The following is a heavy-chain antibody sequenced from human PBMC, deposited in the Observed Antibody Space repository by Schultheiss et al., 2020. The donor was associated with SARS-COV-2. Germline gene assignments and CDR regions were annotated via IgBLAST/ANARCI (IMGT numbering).Heavy chain of an antibody. D-gene: IGHD1-26*01. CDR1: GGSISSVGYY. V-gene: IGHV4-31*03. J-gene: IGHJ6*02. CDR3: ARVSGSYPYYYYGMDV. Sequence: SQTLSLTCTVSGGSISSVGYYWTWIRQHPGKGLEWIGYIYSSGTTDYNPSLKSRVTISVDTSKNQFSLKLNSVTAADTAVYYCARVSGSYPYYYYGMDVWGQGTTVTVSS. CDR2: IYSSGTT.